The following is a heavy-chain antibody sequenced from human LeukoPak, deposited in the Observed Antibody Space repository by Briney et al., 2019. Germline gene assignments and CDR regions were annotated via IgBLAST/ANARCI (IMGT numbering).Heavy chain of an antibody. J-gene: IGHJ4*02. V-gene: IGHV4-34*01. Sequence: SETLSLTCAAYGGSFSGYYWSWIRQPPGKGLEWIGEINHSGSTNYNPSLKSRVTISVDTSKNQFSLKLSSVTAADTAVYYCARDLVTGTTGYWGQGTLVTVSS. CDR2: INHSGST. CDR3: ARDLVTGTTGY. CDR1: GGSFSGYY. D-gene: IGHD1-14*01.